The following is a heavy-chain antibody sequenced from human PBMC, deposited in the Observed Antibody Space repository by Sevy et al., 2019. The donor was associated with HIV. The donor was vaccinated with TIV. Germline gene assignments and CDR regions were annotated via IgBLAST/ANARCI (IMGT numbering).Heavy chain of an antibody. CDR1: GFTFSSYA. CDR3: ARDISGYSYGYNLGY. J-gene: IGHJ4*02. V-gene: IGHV3-30-3*01. Sequence: GGSLRLSCAASGFTFSSYAMHWVRQAPGKGLEWVAVISYDGSNKYYADSVKGRFTNSRDNSKNTLYLQMNSLIAEDTAVYYCARDISGYSYGYNLGYWGQGTLVTVSS. CDR2: ISYDGSNK. D-gene: IGHD5-18*01.